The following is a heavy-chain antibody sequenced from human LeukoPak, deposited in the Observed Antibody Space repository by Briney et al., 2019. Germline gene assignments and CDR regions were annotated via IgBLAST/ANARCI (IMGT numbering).Heavy chain of an antibody. CDR2: IDSSSRNI. D-gene: IGHD3-22*01. CDR1: GFTFSSYW. V-gene: IGHV3-21*01. Sequence: GGSLRLSCAASGFTFSSYWMHWVRQAPGKGLEWVSSIDSSSRNINYADSVKGRFTISRDNAKNALYLQMNSLRAEDTAVYYCARDLAYYYDSSYDWGQGTLVTVSS. CDR3: ARDLAYYYDSSYD. J-gene: IGHJ4*02.